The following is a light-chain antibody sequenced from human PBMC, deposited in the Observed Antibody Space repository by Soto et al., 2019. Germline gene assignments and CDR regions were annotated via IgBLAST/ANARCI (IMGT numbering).Light chain of an antibody. J-gene: IGLJ1*01. Sequence: QSVLTQPASVSGSPGQSITISCTGTSSDGGGYNYVSGYQQHPGKTPKLMIYEVSHRPSGVSNRFSGSKSGNTAYRTISGLQAEAEGFFFCRSYTSNITSLYVFGTGTKVTVL. CDR3: RSYTSNITSLYV. CDR1: SSDGGGYNY. CDR2: EVS. V-gene: IGLV2-14*01.